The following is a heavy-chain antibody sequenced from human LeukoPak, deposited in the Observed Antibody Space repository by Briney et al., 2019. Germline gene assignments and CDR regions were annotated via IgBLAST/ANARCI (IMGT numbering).Heavy chain of an antibody. CDR1: GFTLSSYSMH. CDR2: INYGGNT. J-gene: IGHJ4*02. V-gene: IGHV4-39*01. CDR3: ARLWSTSCKGGSCPHQPNY. D-gene: IGHD2-15*01. Sequence: PGGSLRLSCAASGFTLSSYSMHWVRQPPGKGLEWIGTINYGGNTYYNLSLKSRVIIFLDTSKNQFSLKLSSVTAADTAVYYCARLWSTSCKGGSCPHQPNYWGQGTRVTVPS.